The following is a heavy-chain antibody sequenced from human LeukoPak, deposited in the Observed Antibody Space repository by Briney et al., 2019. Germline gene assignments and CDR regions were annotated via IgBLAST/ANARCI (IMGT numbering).Heavy chain of an antibody. CDR2: ISWNSGSI. D-gene: IGHD6-13*01. CDR3: AKDNLRFSSSWYYFDY. J-gene: IGHJ4*02. V-gene: IGHV3-9*01. Sequence: PGGSLRLSCAASGFTFDDYAMHWVRQAPGKGPEWVSGISWNSGSIGYADSVKGRFTISRDNAKNSLYLQMNSLRAEDTALYYCAKDNLRFSSSWYYFDYWGQGTLVTVSS. CDR1: GFTFDDYA.